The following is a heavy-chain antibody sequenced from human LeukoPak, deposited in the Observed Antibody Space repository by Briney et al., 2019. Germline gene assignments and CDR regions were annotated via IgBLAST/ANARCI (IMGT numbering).Heavy chain of an antibody. V-gene: IGHV3-30*18. CDR1: GFTFSSYG. CDR3: AKGYSRPAPYYYYMDV. J-gene: IGHJ6*03. CDR2: ISYDGSNK. Sequence: PGGSLRLSCAASGFTFSSYGMHWVRQAPGKGLEWVAVISYDGSNKYYADSVKGRFTISRDNSKNTLYLQMNSLRAEDTAVYYCAKGYSRPAPYYYYMDVWGKGTTVTVSS. D-gene: IGHD2-15*01.